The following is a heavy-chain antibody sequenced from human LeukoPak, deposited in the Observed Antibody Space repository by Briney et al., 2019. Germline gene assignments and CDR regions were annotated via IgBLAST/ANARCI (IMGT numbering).Heavy chain of an antibody. CDR3: ARDVRGRDILTGYDY. V-gene: IGHV1-69*04. Sequence: SVKVSCKASGYTFTNYGISWVRQAPGQGLEWMGRIIPILGIANYAQKFQGRVTITADKSTSTAYMELSSLRSEDTAVYYCARDVRGRDILTGYDYWGQGTLVTVSS. CDR1: GYTFTNYG. J-gene: IGHJ4*02. CDR2: IIPILGIA. D-gene: IGHD3-9*01.